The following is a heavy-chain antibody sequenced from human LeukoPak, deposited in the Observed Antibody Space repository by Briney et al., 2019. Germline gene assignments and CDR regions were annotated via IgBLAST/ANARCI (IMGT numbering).Heavy chain of an antibody. CDR1: GFTFSSYG. J-gene: IGHJ4*02. V-gene: IGHV3-33*01. D-gene: IGHD3-10*01. CDR2: IWYDGSNK. Sequence: GGSLRLSCAASGFTFSSYGMHWVRQSPGKGLEWVAVIWYDGSNKYYADSVKGRFTISRDNSKNTLHLQMNSLRAEDTAVYYCARGSPYLDYWGQGTLVTVSS. CDR3: ARGSPYLDY.